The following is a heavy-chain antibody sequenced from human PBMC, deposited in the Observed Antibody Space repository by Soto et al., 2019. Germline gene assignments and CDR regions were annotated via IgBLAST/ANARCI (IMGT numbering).Heavy chain of an antibody. Sequence: EVQLLESGGCLVQPGGSLRLSCAASGFTFSSYAMSWVRQAPGKGLEWVPAIRGSGGRTYYADSVKARFTISRDNSKNTLYLQMNSLRAEDTAVYYCAKDYYDSSGYPQGFDYWGQGTLVTVSS. CDR3: AKDYYDSSGYPQGFDY. V-gene: IGHV3-23*01. CDR2: IRGSGGRT. J-gene: IGHJ4*02. CDR1: GFTFSSYA. D-gene: IGHD3-22*01.